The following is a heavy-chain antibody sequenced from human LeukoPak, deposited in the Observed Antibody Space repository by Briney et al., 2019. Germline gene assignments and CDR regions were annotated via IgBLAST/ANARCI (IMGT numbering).Heavy chain of an antibody. CDR2: INSSGGIA. V-gene: IGHV3-23*01. CDR1: GFTFSSYG. J-gene: IGHJ5*02. Sequence: GASLGLSCGTSGFTFSSYGMTWVRQAPRKGLEWVSSINSSGGIAYYADSVKGRFTISRDNSRNTLFLQMNSLRAEDTAIYYCAKDQGELRFDPWGQGTLVTVSS. CDR3: AKDQGELRFDP. D-gene: IGHD1-26*01.